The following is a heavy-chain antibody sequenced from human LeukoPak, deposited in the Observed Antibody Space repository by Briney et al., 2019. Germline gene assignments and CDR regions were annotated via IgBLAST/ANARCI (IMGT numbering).Heavy chain of an antibody. CDR3: AREGWDYGDYAGFDY. Sequence: SVTVSCKASGYTLTNYGVSWVRQAPGQGLEWMGGIIPIFGTANYAQKFQGRVTITADKYTSTAYMELSRLRSEDTAVYYCAREGWDYGDYAGFDYWGQGTLVTVSS. D-gene: IGHD4-17*01. CDR1: GYTLTNYG. V-gene: IGHV1-69*06. J-gene: IGHJ4*02. CDR2: IIPIFGTA.